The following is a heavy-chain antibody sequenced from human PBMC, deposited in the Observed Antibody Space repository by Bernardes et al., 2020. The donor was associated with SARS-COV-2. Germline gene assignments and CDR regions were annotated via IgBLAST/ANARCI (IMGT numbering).Heavy chain of an antibody. CDR1: GFTFSNYW. CDR2: MNTDGRVT. CDR3: VIDLGGVKGY. V-gene: IGHV3-74*01. Sequence: GGSLRLSCAASGFTFSNYWMHWVRQLPGKGLVWVSRMNTDGRVTDYAASVKGRFTISRDNAKNTLYLQRNSLRVEDTAVYYCVIDLGGVKGYWSQGTLVTVSS. D-gene: IGHD2-8*02. J-gene: IGHJ4*02.